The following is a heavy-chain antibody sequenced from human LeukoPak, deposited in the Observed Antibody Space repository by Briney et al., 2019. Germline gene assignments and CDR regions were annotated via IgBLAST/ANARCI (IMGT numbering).Heavy chain of an antibody. CDR1: GFTFSSYG. CDR2: IWYDGSSK. J-gene: IGHJ4*02. Sequence: PGGSLRLSCAASGFTFSSYGMHWVRQAPGKGLEWVAVIWYDGSSKYYADSVKGRFTISRDNSKNTLYLQMNSLRAEDTAVYYCARQGYYYDSSALDYWGQGTLVTVSS. V-gene: IGHV3-33*01. CDR3: ARQGYYYDSSALDY. D-gene: IGHD3-22*01.